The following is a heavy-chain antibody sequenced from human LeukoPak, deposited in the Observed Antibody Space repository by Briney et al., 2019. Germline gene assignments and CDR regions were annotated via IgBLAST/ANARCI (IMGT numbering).Heavy chain of an antibody. Sequence: VASVKVSCKASGYTFTGYYMHWVRQAPGQGLEWMRWINPNSGGTNYAQKFQGRVTMTRDTSISTAYMELSRLRSDDTAVYYCARDLPPDSYGSRYYYYGMDVWGQGTTVTVSS. CDR2: INPNSGGT. CDR1: GYTFTGYY. CDR3: ARDLPPDSYGSRYYYYGMDV. J-gene: IGHJ6*02. V-gene: IGHV1-2*02. D-gene: IGHD5-18*01.